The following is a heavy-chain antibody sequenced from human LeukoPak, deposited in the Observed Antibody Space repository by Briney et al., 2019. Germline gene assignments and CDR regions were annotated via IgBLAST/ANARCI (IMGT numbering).Heavy chain of an antibody. J-gene: IGHJ6*02. CDR2: ITGDGSTK. V-gene: IGHV3-33*01. Sequence: GGSLRLSCVASGFTFSNYGMQWVRQAPGKGLEWVTVITGDGSTKFYADSVKGRFTISRDNPRNTLYLQMNSLRAEDTAVYYCARGFYYGMDVWGQGTTVTVSS. CDR3: ARGFYYGMDV. CDR1: GFTFSNYG.